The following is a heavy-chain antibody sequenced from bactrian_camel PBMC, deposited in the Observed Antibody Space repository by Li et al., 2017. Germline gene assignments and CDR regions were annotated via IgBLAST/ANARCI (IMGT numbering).Heavy chain of an antibody. CDR3: AADFLQFCTTDRLNY. V-gene: IGHV3S53*01. D-gene: IGHD3*01. J-gene: IGHJ4*01. Sequence: HVQLVESGGGSVQAGGSLRLSCAASGATYIKHSMGWFRQSSGKEREGVAGLDSGGSTTYADSVKGRFTISHDNAKHTTYLQMNTLNTDDTAKYYCAADFLQFCTTDRLNYWGQGTQVTVS. CDR2: LDSGGST. CDR1: GATYIKHS.